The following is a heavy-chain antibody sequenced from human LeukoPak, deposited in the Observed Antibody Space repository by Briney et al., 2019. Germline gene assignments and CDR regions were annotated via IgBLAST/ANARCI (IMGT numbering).Heavy chain of an antibody. CDR3: AKDASGSYWVGAFDI. J-gene: IGHJ3*02. CDR2: IRGSGGST. Sequence: GGPLRLSSAASGFTFSSYALSWARKAPGKGLEWVSAIRGSGGSTYYADSVKRRFTNSSNKSNNTLYLQMNSLTAEDTAVYYCAKDASGSYWVGAFDIWGQGTMVTVSS. CDR1: GFTFSSYA. V-gene: IGHV3-23*01. D-gene: IGHD1-26*01.